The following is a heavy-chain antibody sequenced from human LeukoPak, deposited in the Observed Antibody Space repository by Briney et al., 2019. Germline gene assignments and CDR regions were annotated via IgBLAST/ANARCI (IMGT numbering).Heavy chain of an antibody. V-gene: IGHV1-3*01. Sequence: ASVKVSCKASGYTFTSYAMHWVRQAPGQRLEWMGWINAGNGNTKYSQKFQGRVTITRDTSASTAYMELSSLRSEDTAVYYCAREAGSFGDSSGYYYWGQGTLVTVSS. D-gene: IGHD3-22*01. CDR2: INAGNGNT. CDR3: AREAGSFGDSSGYYY. CDR1: GYTFTSYA. J-gene: IGHJ4*02.